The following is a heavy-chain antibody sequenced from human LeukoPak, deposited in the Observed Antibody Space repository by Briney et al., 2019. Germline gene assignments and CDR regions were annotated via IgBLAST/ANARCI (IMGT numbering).Heavy chain of an antibody. Sequence: ASVKVSCKASGYTFTGYYMHWVRQAPGQGLEWMGIINPSGGSTSYAQKLQGRVTMTTDTSTSTAYMELRSLRSDDTAVYYCARGTLTANVWWLRNWGQGTLVTVSS. J-gene: IGHJ4*02. D-gene: IGHD5-12*01. CDR3: ARGTLTANVWWLRN. CDR2: INPSGGST. CDR1: GYTFTGYY. V-gene: IGHV1-46*01.